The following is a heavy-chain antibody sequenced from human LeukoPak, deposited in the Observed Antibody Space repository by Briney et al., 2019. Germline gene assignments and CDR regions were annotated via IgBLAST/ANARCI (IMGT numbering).Heavy chain of an antibody. V-gene: IGHV3-33*01. D-gene: IGHD1-26*01. CDR3: ARVKAVGAVSPFDY. CDR2: IWYDGSNK. Sequence: GGSLRLSCAASGFTFSSYSMHWVRQAPGKGLEWVAVIWYDGSNKYYADSVKGRFTISRDNSKNTLYLQMNSLRAEDTAVYYCARVKAVGAVSPFDYWGQGTLVTVSS. CDR1: GFTFSSYS. J-gene: IGHJ4*02.